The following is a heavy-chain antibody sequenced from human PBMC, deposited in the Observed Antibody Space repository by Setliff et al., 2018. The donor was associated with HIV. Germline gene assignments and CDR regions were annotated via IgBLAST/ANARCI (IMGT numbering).Heavy chain of an antibody. J-gene: IGHJ6*03. CDR2: MNPDSRNT. V-gene: IGHV1-8*02. D-gene: IGHD3-22*01. CDR3: ARARTDYYDRRRRSHYYIDV. CDR1: GYTFSNYD. Sequence: ASVKVSCKPSGYTFSNYDINWVRQAAGQGLEWMGWMNPDSRNTGYAQRFEGRVTLTWDTSISTAHLELNHLKSDDTAVYYCARARTDYYDRRRRSHYYIDVWARGATVTVSS.